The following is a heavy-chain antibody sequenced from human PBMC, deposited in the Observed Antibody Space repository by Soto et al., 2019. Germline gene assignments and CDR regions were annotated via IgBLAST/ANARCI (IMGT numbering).Heavy chain of an antibody. CDR2: TYYRSKWYN. CDR3: ARDPGITGTTYYYYYGMDV. V-gene: IGHV6-1*01. CDR1: GDSVSSNSAA. J-gene: IGHJ6*04. Sequence: SQTLSLTCVLSGDSVSSNSAAWNWIRQSPSRGLEWLGRTYYRSKWYNDYAVSVKSRITINPDTSKNQFSLQLNSVTPEDTAVYYCARDPGITGTTYYYYYGMDVWGKGTTVTVSS. D-gene: IGHD1-20*01.